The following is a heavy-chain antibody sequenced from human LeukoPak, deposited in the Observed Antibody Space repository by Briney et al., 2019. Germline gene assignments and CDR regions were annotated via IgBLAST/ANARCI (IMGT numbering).Heavy chain of an antibody. D-gene: IGHD1-14*01. J-gene: IGHJ4*02. CDR2: ISSSGSTI. V-gene: IGHV3-48*04. CDR3: ARGTGGLLQRTHHFDY. Sequence: GGSLRLSCAASGFTFSIHGMNWVRQAPGKGLEWVSYISSSGSTIYYADSVKGRFTISRDNAKNSLYLQMNSLRAEDTAVYYCARGTGGLLQRTHHFDYWGQGTLVTVSS. CDR1: GFTFSIHG.